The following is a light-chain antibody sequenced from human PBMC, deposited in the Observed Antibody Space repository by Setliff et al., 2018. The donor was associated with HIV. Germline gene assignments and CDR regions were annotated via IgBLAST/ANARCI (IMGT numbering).Light chain of an antibody. J-gene: IGLJ1*01. CDR1: SSDVGGYNY. CDR3: CSFAGSSSYV. Sequence: QSALTQPTSVSGSPGQSITISCTGTSSDVGGYNYVSWYQHRPGKAPKVVIYEVSNRPSGVSNRFSGSKSGNTASLTISGLQAEEEADYYCCSFAGSSSYVFGTGTKVTVL. CDR2: EVS. V-gene: IGLV2-14*01.